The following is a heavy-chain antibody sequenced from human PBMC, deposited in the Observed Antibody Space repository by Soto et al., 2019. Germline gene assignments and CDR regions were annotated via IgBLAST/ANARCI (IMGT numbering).Heavy chain of an antibody. J-gene: IGHJ4*02. D-gene: IGHD3-16*01. Sequence: ASVKVSCKASGYTFTSYYMRWVRQAPGQGLEWMGMINPSRGSTNYAQKFQGRVTITADKSTSTAYMELSSLRSEDTAVYYCARDQAGGDFDYWGQGTLVTVSS. CDR2: INPSRGST. CDR3: ARDQAGGDFDY. CDR1: GYTFTSYY. V-gene: IGHV1-46*01.